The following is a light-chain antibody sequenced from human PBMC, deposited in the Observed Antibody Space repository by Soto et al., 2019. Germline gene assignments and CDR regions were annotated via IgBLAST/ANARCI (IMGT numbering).Light chain of an antibody. Sequence: QSALTQPASVSGSPGQSITISCTGTSSDVGGYNYVSWSQQHPGKAPQLMIYEVSNRPSGVSNRFSGSKSGNTASLTISGLKVEDEADYYCCSSGGSPTYVFGTGTKVTVL. V-gene: IGLV2-23*02. CDR2: EVS. CDR3: CSSGGSPTYV. J-gene: IGLJ1*01. CDR1: SSDVGGYNY.